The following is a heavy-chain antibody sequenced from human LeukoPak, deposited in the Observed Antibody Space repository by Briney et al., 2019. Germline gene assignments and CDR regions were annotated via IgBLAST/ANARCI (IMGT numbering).Heavy chain of an antibody. CDR1: GGSISSHY. V-gene: IGHV4-59*08. J-gene: IGHJ4*01. CDR2: IYYSGNT. CDR3: ARQYSSSWYYFDY. D-gene: IGHD6-13*01. Sequence: SETLSLTCTVSGGSISSHYWSWIRQSPGKGLEWIGYIYYSGNTNYSPSLKSRVTISVDPSKNQFSLKLSSVTAADTAVYYCARQYSSSWYYFDYWGQGSLVTVSS.